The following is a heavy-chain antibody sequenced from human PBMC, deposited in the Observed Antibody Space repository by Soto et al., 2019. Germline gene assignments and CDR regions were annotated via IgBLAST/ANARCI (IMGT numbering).Heavy chain of an antibody. D-gene: IGHD2-15*01. J-gene: IGHJ4*02. CDR1: GGSISSSNW. CDR2: IYYSGTT. V-gene: IGHV4-4*02. Sequence: QVQLQESGPGLVKPSGTLSLNCAVSGGSISSSNWWSWVRQPPGKGLEWIGEIYYSGTTKYNPSLNSRVTISVDKSKNQFYLKMYSVTAADTAVYYCARDHGYCSGGSCYVFDSWGQGTLVTVSS. CDR3: ARDHGYCSGGSCYVFDS.